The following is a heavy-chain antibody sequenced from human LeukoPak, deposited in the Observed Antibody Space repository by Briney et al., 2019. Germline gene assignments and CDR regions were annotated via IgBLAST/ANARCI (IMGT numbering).Heavy chain of an antibody. V-gene: IGHV1-46*02. CDR3: ARVSAVAGFFSGGYFDY. Sequence: ASVKVSCKASGYNFNNHYMHWVRQAPGQGLEGMGIINPSGGSVTYARKFQGRLTMTRDTSISTAYMELSRLRSDDTAVYYCARVSAVAGFFSGGYFDYWGQGTLVTVSS. J-gene: IGHJ4*02. D-gene: IGHD6-19*01. CDR2: INPSGGSV. CDR1: GYNFNNHY.